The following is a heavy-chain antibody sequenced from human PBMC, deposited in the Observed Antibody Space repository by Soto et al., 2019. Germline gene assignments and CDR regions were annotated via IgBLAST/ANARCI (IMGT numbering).Heavy chain of an antibody. J-gene: IGHJ4*02. D-gene: IGHD3-9*01. V-gene: IGHV3-23*01. CDR1: GFTLGKYT. CDR2: SYSTGGT. CDR3: ARDREPDGIWTFDS. Sequence: GGSLRLSCAASGFTLGKYTMGWVRQAPGKGLEWVAESYSTGGTEYADSVKGRFTISRDNSKNTLFLQMNSLGVEDMALYYCARDREPDGIWTFDSWGQGTLVTVSS.